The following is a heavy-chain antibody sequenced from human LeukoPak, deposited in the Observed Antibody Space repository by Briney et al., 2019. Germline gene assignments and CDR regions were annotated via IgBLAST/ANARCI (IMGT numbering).Heavy chain of an antibody. D-gene: IGHD2-15*01. J-gene: IGHJ4*02. CDR1: GDSVTSSY. V-gene: IGHV4-59*08. CDR3: ARLDCVLEGCYNH. CDR2: VSADGTT. Sequence: PSETLSLTCSVSGDSVTSSYWNWIRQPPGKGLEWIGHVSADGTTNYSPSLRSRLIMSVDTAKNDISLILMSVTAADTAIYYYARLDCVLEGCYNHWGRGILVTVAS.